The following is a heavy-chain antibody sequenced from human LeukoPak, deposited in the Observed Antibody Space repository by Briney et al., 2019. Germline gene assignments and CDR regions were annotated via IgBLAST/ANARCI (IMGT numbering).Heavy chain of an antibody. V-gene: IGHV3-66*01. Sequence: SCKASGGTFSSYAISWVRQAPGKGLEWVSVIYSGGSTYYADSVKGRSTISRDNSKNTLYLQMNSLRAEDTAVYYCAREKRTGSPGAFDIWGQGTMVTVSS. CDR2: IYSGGST. CDR1: GGTFSSYA. J-gene: IGHJ3*02. CDR3: AREKRTGSPGAFDI.